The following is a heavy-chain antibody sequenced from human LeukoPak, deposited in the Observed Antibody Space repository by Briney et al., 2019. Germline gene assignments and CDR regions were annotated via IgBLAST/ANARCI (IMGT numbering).Heavy chain of an antibody. CDR2: IYYSGRA. D-gene: IGHD1-7*01. J-gene: IGHJ6*02. CDR1: GGSVSSGSYY. CDR3: ARVGGTNYYYYGMDV. Sequence: SETLSLTCTVSGGSVSSGSYYWNWIRQPPGKGLEWIGNIYYSGRANYNPSLKSRVTMSVDTSRNQFSLKLRSVTAADTAVYYCARVGGTNYYYYGMDVWGQGTTVTVSS. V-gene: IGHV4-61*01.